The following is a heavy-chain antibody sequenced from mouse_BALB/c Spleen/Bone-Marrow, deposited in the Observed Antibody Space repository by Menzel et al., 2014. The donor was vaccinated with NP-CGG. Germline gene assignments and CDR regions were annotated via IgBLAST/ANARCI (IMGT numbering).Heavy chain of an antibody. Sequence: EVHLVESGPELVKPGASVKMSCKASGYTFTSYVMHWVKQKPGQGLEWIGYINPYNDGTKYNEKFKGKATLTSDKSSSTAYMELSSLTSEDSAVSYCASHNWDYAMDYWGQGTSVTVSS. CDR3: ASHNWDYAMDY. CDR2: INPYNDGT. CDR1: GYTFTSYV. J-gene: IGHJ4*01. D-gene: IGHD4-1*02. V-gene: IGHV1-14*01.